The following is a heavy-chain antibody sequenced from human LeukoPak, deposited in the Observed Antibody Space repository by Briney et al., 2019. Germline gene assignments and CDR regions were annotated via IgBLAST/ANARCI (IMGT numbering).Heavy chain of an antibody. CDR3: ARESGWFDP. V-gene: IGHV3-9*01. D-gene: IGHD1-26*01. CDR2: ISWNSGNI. J-gene: IGHJ5*02. Sequence: GGSLRLSCAASGFTFDDYAMHWVRQAPGKGLEGVSGISWNSGNIGYADSVKGRFTISRDNAKNSLYLQMNSLRAEDTALYYCARESGWFDPWGQGTLVTVSS. CDR1: GFTFDDYA.